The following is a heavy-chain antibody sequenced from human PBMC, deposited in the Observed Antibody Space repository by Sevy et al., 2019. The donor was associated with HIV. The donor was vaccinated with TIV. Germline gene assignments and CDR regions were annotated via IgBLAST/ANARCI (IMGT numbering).Heavy chain of an antibody. CDR2: IIPMFGTA. V-gene: IGHV1-69*13. CDR1: GGTFSSDA. CDR3: ARGRRLSGGNDYCYYYGMDV. D-gene: IGHD2-15*01. Sequence: ASVKVSCKASGGTFSSDAISWGRQAPGQGLEWMGGIIPMFGTANYAQKFQRRVTITAVESTSTAYMDLSSPRSEDTAVYYCARGRRLSGGNDYCYYYGMDVWGQGTTVTVSS. J-gene: IGHJ6*02.